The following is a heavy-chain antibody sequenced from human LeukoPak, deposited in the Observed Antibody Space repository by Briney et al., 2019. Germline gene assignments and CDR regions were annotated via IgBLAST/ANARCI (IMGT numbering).Heavy chain of an antibody. D-gene: IGHD3-10*01. CDR1: GGSFSGYY. Sequence: PSETLSLTCAVYGGSFSGYYWSWIRQPPGKGLEWIGEINHSGSTNYNPSLKSRVTISVDTSKNQFSLKLSSVTAADTAVYYCARDLTYPYYYGSGSHAFDIWGQGTMVTVSS. J-gene: IGHJ3*02. CDR2: INHSGST. CDR3: ARDLTYPYYYGSGSHAFDI. V-gene: IGHV4-34*01.